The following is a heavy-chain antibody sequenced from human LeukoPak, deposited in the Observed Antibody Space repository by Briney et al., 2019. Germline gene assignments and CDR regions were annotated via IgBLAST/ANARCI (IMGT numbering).Heavy chain of an antibody. D-gene: IGHD7-27*01. CDR3: AKVKAELGLFTFDY. V-gene: IGHV3-23*01. CDR1: GFTFSSYD. CDR2: ISGSGDST. Sequence: GGSLRLSCAASGFTFSSYDMSWVRQVPGKGLEWVSAISGSGDSTFYADSVKGRFTISRDNSKNTLYLQMNSLRAEDTAVYYCAKVKAELGLFTFDYWGQGTLVTVSS. J-gene: IGHJ4*02.